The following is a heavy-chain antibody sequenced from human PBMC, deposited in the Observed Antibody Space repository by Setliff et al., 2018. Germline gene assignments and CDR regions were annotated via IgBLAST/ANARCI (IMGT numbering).Heavy chain of an antibody. CDR3: AREVGTSTSSDAFDV. J-gene: IGHJ3*01. Sequence: SETLSLTCTVSGDSISSGDYFWSWIRQPPGKGLEWIAYIYHGGSAYYNPSLKSRVTMSVDTSKNQFSLHLTSVTAADTAVYYCAREVGTSTSSDAFDVWGQGMMVTVS. CDR2: IYHGGSA. CDR1: GDSISSGDYF. D-gene: IGHD1-26*01. V-gene: IGHV4-30-4*08.